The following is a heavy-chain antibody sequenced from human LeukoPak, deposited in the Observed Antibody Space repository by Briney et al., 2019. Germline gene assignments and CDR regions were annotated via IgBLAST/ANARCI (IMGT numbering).Heavy chain of an antibody. CDR3: ASAYYYDSSGYPDNFDY. Sequence: ASVKVSCKASGGTFISYAISWVRQAPGQGLEWMGGIIPIFGTANYAQKFQGRVTITADESTSTAYMELSSLRSEDTAVYYCASAYYYDSSGYPDNFDYWGRGTLVTVSS. J-gene: IGHJ4*02. V-gene: IGHV1-69*13. CDR2: IIPIFGTA. D-gene: IGHD3-22*01. CDR1: GGTFISYA.